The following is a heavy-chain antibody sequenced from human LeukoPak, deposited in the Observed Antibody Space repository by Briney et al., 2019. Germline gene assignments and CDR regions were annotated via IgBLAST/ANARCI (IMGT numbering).Heavy chain of an antibody. CDR1: GFTFSTYA. CDR3: ARDGYSSSWCINY. J-gene: IGHJ4*02. V-gene: IGHV3-21*04. CDR2: ISSSSSYI. D-gene: IGHD6-13*01. Sequence: GGPLRLSCAASGFTFSTYAMNWVRQAPGKGLEWVSSISSSSSYIYYADSVKGRFTISRDNAKNSLYLQMNSLRAEDTAVYYCARDGYSSSWCINYWGQGTLVTVSS.